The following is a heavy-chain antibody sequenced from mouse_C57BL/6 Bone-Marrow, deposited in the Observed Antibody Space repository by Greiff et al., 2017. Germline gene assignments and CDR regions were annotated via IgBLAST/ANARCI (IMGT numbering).Heavy chain of an antibody. D-gene: IGHD4-1*01. CDR3: ARWGGATLGRDFEV. CDR1: GYTFTSYG. CDR2: IYPRSGNT. V-gene: IGHV1-81*01. Sequence: QVQLQQSGAELARPGASVKLSCKASGYTFTSYGISWVKQRTGQGLEWIGEIYPRSGNTYYNEKFKGKATLTAAKSSSTAYMALRSLTSEDSAVYFCARWGGATLGRDFEVWGTGTTVTVSS. J-gene: IGHJ1*03.